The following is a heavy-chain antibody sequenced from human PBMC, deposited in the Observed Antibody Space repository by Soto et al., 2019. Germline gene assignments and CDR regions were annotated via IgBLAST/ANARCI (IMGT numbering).Heavy chain of an antibody. V-gene: IGHV1-8*01. D-gene: IGHD1-26*01. J-gene: IGHJ6*02. Sequence: ASVKVSCKASGYTFTSYDINWVRQATGQGLEWMGWMNPNSGNTGYAQKFQGRVTMTRNTSISTAYMELSSLRSEDTAVYYCASWSTEGVGDTAWAYQGLDVWGQGTTVTVSS. CDR2: MNPNSGNT. CDR3: ASWSTEGVGDTAWAYQGLDV. CDR1: GYTFTSYD.